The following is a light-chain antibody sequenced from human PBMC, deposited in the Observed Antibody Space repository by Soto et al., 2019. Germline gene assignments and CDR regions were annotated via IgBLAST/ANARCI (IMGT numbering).Light chain of an antibody. V-gene: IGLV2-14*01. J-gene: IGLJ2*01. Sequence: QSALTQPASVSGSPGQSITISCTGTSSDVGGYNYVSWYQQCPTKAPTLIIYAVSNRPSGVSNRFSGSKSGNTASLTISGLQAADEADYYCSSYTSNNTLIFGGGTKLTVL. CDR2: AVS. CDR1: SSDVGGYNY. CDR3: SSYTSNNTLI.